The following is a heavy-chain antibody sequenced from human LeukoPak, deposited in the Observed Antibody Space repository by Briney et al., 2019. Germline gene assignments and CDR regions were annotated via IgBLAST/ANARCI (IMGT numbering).Heavy chain of an antibody. Sequence: GGSLRLSCAASGFTFSSYAMHWVRQAPGKGLEWVAVIYSGGSTYYADSVKGRFTISRDNSKNTLYLQMNSLRAEDTAVYYCAREQTIGDAFDIWGQGTMVTVSS. CDR3: AREQTIGDAFDI. CDR1: GFTFSSYA. CDR2: IYSGGST. J-gene: IGHJ3*02. D-gene: IGHD4/OR15-4a*01. V-gene: IGHV3-66*01.